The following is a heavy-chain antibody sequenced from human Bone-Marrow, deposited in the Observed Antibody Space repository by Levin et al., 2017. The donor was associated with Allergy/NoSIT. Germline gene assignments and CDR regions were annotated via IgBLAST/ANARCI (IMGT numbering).Heavy chain of an antibody. CDR2: LNAGNGNT. CDR1: GYIFTNHA. V-gene: IGHV1-3*01. D-gene: IGHD2-2*01. CDR3: ARDCGSTSGRGALDM. J-gene: IGHJ3*02. Sequence: ASVKVSCKGSGYIFTNHAVHWVRQALGQRLEWMGWLNAGNGNTKYSQTFQGRVLITRDTSASTDYMELSSLRSEDTAVYYCARDCGSTSGRGALDMWGQGTMVTVSS.